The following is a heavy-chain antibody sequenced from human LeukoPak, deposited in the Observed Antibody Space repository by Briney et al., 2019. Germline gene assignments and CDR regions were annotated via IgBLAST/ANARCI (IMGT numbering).Heavy chain of an antibody. V-gene: IGHV1-2*02. D-gene: IGHD6-13*01. CDR3: ARGQFSSSWP. CDR2: INPNSGGT. J-gene: IGHJ5*02. Sequence: ASVKVSCKASGSTFTGYYIHWVRQAPGQGLEWMGWINPNSGGTNSAQKFQGRVTMTRDTSINTAYMDLTRLRSDDTAVYYCARGQFSSSWPWGQGTLVTVSS. CDR1: GSTFTGYY.